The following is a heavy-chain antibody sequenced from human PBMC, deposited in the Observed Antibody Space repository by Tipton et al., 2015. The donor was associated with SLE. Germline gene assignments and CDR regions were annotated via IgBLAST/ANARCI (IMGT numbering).Heavy chain of an antibody. CDR3: TKDITHSATTPLDF. CDR1: GFNFDDYG. J-gene: IGHJ4*02. Sequence: RSLRLSCAASGFNFDDYGMHWVRQAPGKGLEWVSGINWNSENIAYADSVKGRFTISRDSAKTSLYLQMDSLTSEDTAFYYCTKDITHSATTPLDFWGQGTLVIVSS. CDR2: INWNSENI. V-gene: IGHV3-9*01. D-gene: IGHD1-1*01.